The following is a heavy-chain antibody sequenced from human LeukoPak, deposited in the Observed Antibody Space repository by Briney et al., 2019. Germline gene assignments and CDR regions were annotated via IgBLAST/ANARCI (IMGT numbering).Heavy chain of an antibody. J-gene: IGHJ4*02. CDR1: GDTFTNYD. Sequence: ASVKVSCKASGDTFTNYDINWVRQAPGQGLEWMGKINLSGGSTTYAQKFQGRVTMTRDTSTSTVYMELSSLRSEDTAVYYCARDYVDDIPMIKDYWGQGTLVTVSS. CDR3: ARDYVDDIPMIKDY. V-gene: IGHV1-46*01. CDR2: INLSGGST. D-gene: IGHD2-8*01.